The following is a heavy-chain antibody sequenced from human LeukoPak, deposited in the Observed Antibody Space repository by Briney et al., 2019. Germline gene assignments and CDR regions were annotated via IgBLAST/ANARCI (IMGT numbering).Heavy chain of an antibody. CDR2: ISYDGSDK. D-gene: IGHD3-10*01. CDR1: EFTFRSYA. J-gene: IGHJ4*02. Sequence: GGSLRLSCAASEFTFRSYAMHWVRQAPGKGLEWVAVISYDGSDKYYADSVKGRFTISRDNSRNTLSLQLNSLTTEDTAVYYCTRGKRFVSDSWGQGTLVTVSS. CDR3: TRGKRFVSDS. V-gene: IGHV3-30*04.